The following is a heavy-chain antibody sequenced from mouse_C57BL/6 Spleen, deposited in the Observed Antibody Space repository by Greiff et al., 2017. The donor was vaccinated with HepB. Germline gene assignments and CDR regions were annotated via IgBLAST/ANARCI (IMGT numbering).Heavy chain of an antibody. J-gene: IGHJ4*01. Sequence: EVQLQQSVAELVRPGASVKLSCTASGFNIKNTYMHWVKQRPEQGLEWIGRIDPANGNTKYAPKFQGKATITADTSSNTAYLQPSSLTSEDTAIYYCASYGNYVGDYYYAMDYWGQGTSVTVSS. CDR2: IDPANGNT. CDR3: ASYGNYVGDYYYAMDY. V-gene: IGHV14-3*01. D-gene: IGHD2-1*01. CDR1: GFNIKNTY.